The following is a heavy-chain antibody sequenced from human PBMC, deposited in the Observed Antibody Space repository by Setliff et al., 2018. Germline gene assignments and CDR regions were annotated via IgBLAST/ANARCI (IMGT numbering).Heavy chain of an antibody. CDR2: SIPISGTT. Sequence: GASVKVSCKTSGGTFNSYGIDWVRQAPGQGLEWMGRSIPISGTTKYAQKFQDRVTITADKSTSTAYMELSSLTSDDTAVYYCANTPQISYFYGMDVWGQGTTVTVSS. J-gene: IGHJ6*02. CDR1: GGTFNSYG. V-gene: IGHV1-69*06. D-gene: IGHD2-15*01. CDR3: ANTPQISYFYGMDV.